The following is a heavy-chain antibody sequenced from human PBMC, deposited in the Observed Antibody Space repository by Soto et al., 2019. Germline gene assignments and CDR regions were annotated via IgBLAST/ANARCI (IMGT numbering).Heavy chain of an antibody. CDR1: GGTFSRYA. CDR3: ARADTIFGVVNTYYYSHGMDV. CDR2: IIPICGTA. V-gene: IGHV1-69*01. Sequence: QVQLVQSGAEVKKPGSSVKVSCKASGGTFSRYAISWVRQAPGQGLEWMGGIIPICGTANYAQKFQGRVTITADESTRTAYMELRSLRSEDTAVYYCARADTIFGVVNTYYYSHGMDVWGQGTTVTVSS. J-gene: IGHJ6*02. D-gene: IGHD3-3*01.